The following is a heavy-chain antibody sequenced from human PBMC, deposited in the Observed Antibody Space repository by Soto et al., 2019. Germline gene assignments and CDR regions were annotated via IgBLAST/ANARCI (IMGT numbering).Heavy chain of an antibody. CDR2: INWNSGSI. D-gene: IGHD6-13*01. CDR3: VKDESINWYSGHFRH. Sequence: GGSLSLSCAASGFTFDDYAMHWVRQVPGKGLEWVSGINWNSGSIGYGDSVKGRSAISRDNAKNSLHLQMNSLSAEDKAFYYCVKDESINWYSGHFRHWGQGTLVTVSS. J-gene: IGHJ1*01. V-gene: IGHV3-9*01. CDR1: GFTFDDYA.